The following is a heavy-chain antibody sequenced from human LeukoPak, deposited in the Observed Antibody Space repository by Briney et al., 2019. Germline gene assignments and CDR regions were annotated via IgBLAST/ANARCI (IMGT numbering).Heavy chain of an antibody. V-gene: IGHV3-7*05. J-gene: IGHJ5*02. Sequence: GGSLRLSCAASGFTFSSYWMSWVRQAPGKGLEWVANINQDESEKDYVDSVKGRFTISRDNAKNSLYLQMNSLRAEDTAVYYCARDNSQRFRCDPWGQGTLVTVSS. CDR3: ARDNSQRFRCDP. D-gene: IGHD4-23*01. CDR1: GFTFSSYW. CDR2: INQDESEK.